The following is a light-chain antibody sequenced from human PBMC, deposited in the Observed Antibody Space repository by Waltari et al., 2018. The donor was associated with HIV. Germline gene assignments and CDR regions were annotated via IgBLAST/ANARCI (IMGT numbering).Light chain of an antibody. CDR2: VNSDGSH. V-gene: IGLV4-69*01. CDR1: TGHSNYA. Sequence: QLVLTQSPSASASLGASVKLTCTLTTGHSNYAIAWHQQQPKKGTRYLMNVNSDGSHNKGDGIPDRVSGSSAGAERYLTISSLQSEDEADYYCQTGGTGTWVFGGGTKLTVL. CDR3: QTGGTGTWV. J-gene: IGLJ3*02.